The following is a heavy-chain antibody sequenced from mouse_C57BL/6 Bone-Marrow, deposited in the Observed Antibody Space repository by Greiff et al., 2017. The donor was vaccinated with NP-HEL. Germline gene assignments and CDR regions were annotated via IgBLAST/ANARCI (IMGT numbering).Heavy chain of an antibody. D-gene: IGHD1-1*01. CDR1: GYTFTSYW. CDR3: ARRTTVVADYYAMDY. J-gene: IGHJ4*01. V-gene: IGHV1-64*01. Sequence: QVQLQQPGAELVKPGASVKLSCKASGYTFTSYWMHWVKQRPGQGLEWIGMIHPNSGSTNYNEKFKSKATLTVDKSSSTAYMQLSSLTSEDSAVYDCARRTTVVADYYAMDYWGQGTSVTVSS. CDR2: IHPNSGST.